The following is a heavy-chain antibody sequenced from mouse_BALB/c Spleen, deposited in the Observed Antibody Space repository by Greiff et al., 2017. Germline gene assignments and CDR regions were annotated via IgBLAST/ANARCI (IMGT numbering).Heavy chain of an antibody. V-gene: IGHV7-3*02. CDR3: ARDMRGIYYGPAWFAY. Sequence: EVMLVESGGGLVQPGGSLRLSCATSGFTFTDYYMSWVRQPPGKALEWLGFIRNKANGYTTEYSASVKGRFTISRDNSQSILYLQMNTLRAEDSATYYCARDMRGIYYGPAWFAYWGQGTLVTVSA. CDR1: GFTFTDYY. D-gene: IGHD2-1*01. J-gene: IGHJ3*01. CDR2: IRNKANGYTT.